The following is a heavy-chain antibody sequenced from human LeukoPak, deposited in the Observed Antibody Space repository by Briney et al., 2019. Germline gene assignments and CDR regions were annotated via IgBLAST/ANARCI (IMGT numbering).Heavy chain of an antibody. V-gene: IGHV3-30-3*01. Sequence: PGGSLRLSCAASGFTFSSYAMHWVRQAPGKGLEWVAVISYDGSNKYYADSVKGRFTISRDNSKNTLYLLMNSLRAEDTAVYYCARDTRSSSLRYYFDYWGQGTLVTVSS. CDR3: ARDTRSSSLRYYFDY. CDR2: ISYDGSNK. J-gene: IGHJ4*02. D-gene: IGHD6-13*01. CDR1: GFTFSSYA.